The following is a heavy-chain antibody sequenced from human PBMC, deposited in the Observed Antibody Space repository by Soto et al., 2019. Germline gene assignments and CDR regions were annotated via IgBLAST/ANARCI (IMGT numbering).Heavy chain of an antibody. Sequence: EVQLAESGGDLVQPGGSLRLSCVGSGFTFSYYEMTWVRQAPGKGLERVAFISHTDRLTHYPDSVQGRFTISRDNAQNSLYLEMTSLRVEDTGVYYCARDTGRASADLWGQGTLVTVSS. J-gene: IGHJ5*02. V-gene: IGHV3-48*03. CDR1: GFTFSYYE. D-gene: IGHD6-13*01. CDR3: ARDTGRASADL. CDR2: ISHTDRLT.